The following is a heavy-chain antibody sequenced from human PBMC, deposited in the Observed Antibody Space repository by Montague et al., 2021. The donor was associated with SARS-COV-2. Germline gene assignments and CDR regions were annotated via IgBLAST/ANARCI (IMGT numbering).Heavy chain of an antibody. Sequence: SETRSLTCTVSGDSITNNYYWGWIRQPPGKGLEWIGTIYHSGTTYYNPSLKSRVTMSVDTSNNQFSLKLTSVTAADTAVYYCARRHIVASNRAFDYWGQGTLVTASS. CDR2: IYHSGTT. V-gene: IGHV4-38-2*02. CDR1: GDSITNNYY. D-gene: IGHD2-21*01. CDR3: ARRHIVASNRAFDY. J-gene: IGHJ4*02.